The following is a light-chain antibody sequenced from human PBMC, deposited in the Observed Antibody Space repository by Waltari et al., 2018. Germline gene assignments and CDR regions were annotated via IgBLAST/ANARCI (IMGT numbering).Light chain of an antibody. CDR3: QQLNSYQWT. CDR1: QGISNY. CDR2: ATS. Sequence: IQLTQSPSSLSASVGDRVTITCRASQGISNYLAWYQQKPGKAPKLLIYATSTLQSGVPSRFRGNGSWTDFTLPISSLQPEDFATYYCQQLNSYQWTFGQGTKVEIK. J-gene: IGKJ1*01. V-gene: IGKV1-9*01.